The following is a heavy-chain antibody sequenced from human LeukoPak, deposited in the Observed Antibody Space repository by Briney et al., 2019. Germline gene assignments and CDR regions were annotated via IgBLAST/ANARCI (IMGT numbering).Heavy chain of an antibody. D-gene: IGHD6-19*01. CDR3: ARIEVAGTGLYFDY. V-gene: IGHV1-18*01. Sequence: ASLTVSCKASVYTYTSYGISWVRQAPGQGLEWMGWISTYDGHTKYAQKVQGRVTMTTDTSTNTAYMDLRSLRSDDTAVYYCARIEVAGTGLYFDYWGQGTLVTVSS. CDR2: ISTYDGHT. J-gene: IGHJ4*02. CDR1: VYTYTSYG.